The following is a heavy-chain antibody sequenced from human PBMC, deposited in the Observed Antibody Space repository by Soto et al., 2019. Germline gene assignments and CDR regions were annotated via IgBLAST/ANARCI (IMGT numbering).Heavy chain of an antibody. CDR3: ARGIKGYFDWLFPYYYGMDV. J-gene: IGHJ6*02. CDR2: IIPIFGTA. V-gene: IGHV1-69*13. CDR1: GGTFSSYS. Sequence: SVKVSCEASGGTFSSYSISWVLQAPGQGLEWMGGIIPIFGTANYAQKFQGRVTITADESTSTAYMELSSLRSEDTAVYYCARGIKGYFDWLFPYYYGMDVWGQGTTVTVSS. D-gene: IGHD3-9*01.